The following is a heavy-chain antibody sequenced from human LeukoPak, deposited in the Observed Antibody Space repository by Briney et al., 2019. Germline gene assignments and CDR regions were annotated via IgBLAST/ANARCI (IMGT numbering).Heavy chain of an antibody. CDR2: IWYDGSNK. CDR1: GFTFSSYA. CDR3: ARDQGCTSTNCYSLFFHY. D-gene: IGHD2-2*01. J-gene: IGHJ4*02. V-gene: IGHV3-33*08. Sequence: QPGGSLRLSCAASGFTFSSYAMHWVRQAPGKGLEWVALIWYDGSNKYYADSVKGRFTISRDNSKNMLYLQMNSLRAEDTAVYYCARDQGCTSTNCYSLFFHYWGQGTLVTVSS.